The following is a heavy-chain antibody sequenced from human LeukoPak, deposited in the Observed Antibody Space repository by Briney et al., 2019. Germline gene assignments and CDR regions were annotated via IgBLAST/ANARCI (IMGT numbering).Heavy chain of an antibody. D-gene: IGHD6-19*01. V-gene: IGHV1-46*01. CDR1: GYTFTSSY. CDR2: INPSGGST. J-gene: IGHJ5*02. Sequence: ASVKVSCKASGYTFTSSYMHWVRQAPGQGLEWMGIINPSGGSTSYAQKFQGRVTMTRDMSTSTVYMELSSLRSEDTAVYYCARGYSSGWYSDRFDPWGQGTLVTVSS. CDR3: ARGYSSGWYSDRFDP.